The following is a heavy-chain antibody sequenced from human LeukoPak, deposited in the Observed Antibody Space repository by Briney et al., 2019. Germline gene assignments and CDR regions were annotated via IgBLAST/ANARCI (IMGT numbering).Heavy chain of an antibody. CDR2: KYYSGRT. D-gene: IGHD4-17*01. Sequence: SETLSLTCTVSGDSISSYHWSWVRQPPGKGLEWIGFKYYSGRTNSNTYLKRRVTISVDTSKNQFSLKLSSVTAADTAVYYCARRNDYGTFDIWGQGTMVTVSS. J-gene: IGHJ3*02. CDR1: GDSISSYH. CDR3: ARRNDYGTFDI. V-gene: IGHV4-59*08.